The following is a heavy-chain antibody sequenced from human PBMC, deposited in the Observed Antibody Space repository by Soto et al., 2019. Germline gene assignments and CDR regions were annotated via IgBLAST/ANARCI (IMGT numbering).Heavy chain of an antibody. CDR1: GVSISSGGYS. Sequence: QVQLQESGSGLVKPSQTLSLTCEVSGVSISSGGYSWSWIRQSPGKGLEWMGYIFHSGTTDYNPSLKSRLTISVVRSKNQFSLRLRSVTAADTALYYCARAGGSGPLDDWFDPWGQGTLVTVSS. CDR3: ARAGGSGPLDDWFDP. V-gene: IGHV4-30-2*06. J-gene: IGHJ5*02. D-gene: IGHD3-10*01. CDR2: IFHSGTT.